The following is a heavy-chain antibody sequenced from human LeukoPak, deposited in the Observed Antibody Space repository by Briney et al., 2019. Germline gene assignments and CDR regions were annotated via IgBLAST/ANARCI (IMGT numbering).Heavy chain of an antibody. Sequence: GGSLRLSCATSGFTLSIYGMPWVRQAPGKGLEWVAVLWADGTNHYYADSVQGRFTISRDTSKNTLYLEMDSLRAEDTAVYYCARDGPYGDYGQGDYWGQGTLVTVSS. CDR2: LWADGTNH. V-gene: IGHV3-33*01. CDR1: GFTLSIYG. D-gene: IGHD4-17*01. CDR3: ARDGPYGDYGQGDY. J-gene: IGHJ4*02.